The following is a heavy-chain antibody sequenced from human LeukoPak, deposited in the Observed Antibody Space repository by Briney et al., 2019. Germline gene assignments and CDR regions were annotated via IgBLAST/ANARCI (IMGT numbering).Heavy chain of an antibody. V-gene: IGHV3-30*03. CDR2: ISSDGSNK. Sequence: PGGSLRLSCAASRFTFNTFGMHWVRQAPGKGLEWVAVISSDGSNKYYAYSVKGRFTISRDNSKDTLYLQMSSLAIEDTAVYYCTRYDISTYARRAFDYWGQGTLVAVSS. J-gene: IGHJ4*02. D-gene: IGHD3-9*01. CDR1: RFTFNTFG. CDR3: TRYDISTYARRAFDY.